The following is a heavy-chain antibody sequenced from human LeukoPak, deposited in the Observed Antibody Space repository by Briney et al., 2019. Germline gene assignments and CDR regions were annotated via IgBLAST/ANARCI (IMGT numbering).Heavy chain of an antibody. D-gene: IGHD1/OR15-1a*01. Sequence: GGSLRLSCAASGSTFSSYAMSWVRQAPGKGLEWVSAISGGGGSTNYADSVKGRFTVSRDNSKNTLYLLLNSLGAEETAVYYCAKASRIIGTIDYWGQGTLVTVSS. CDR1: GSTFSSYA. CDR2: ISGGGGST. CDR3: AKASRIIGTIDY. J-gene: IGHJ4*02. V-gene: IGHV3-23*01.